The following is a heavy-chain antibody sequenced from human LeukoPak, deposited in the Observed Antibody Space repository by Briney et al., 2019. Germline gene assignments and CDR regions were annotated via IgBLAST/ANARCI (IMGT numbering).Heavy chain of an antibody. D-gene: IGHD2-8*01. CDR1: GVTFSSFG. J-gene: IGHJ4*02. V-gene: IGHV3-30*02. CDR2: IRHDGTNI. CDR3: AKGLTNGVPE. Sequence: GGSLRLSCAATGVTFSSFGMHWVRQSPGKGLEWVALIRHDGTNIYYADSVKGRFTISRDNSKNTLYLQMNSLRAEDTAVYYCAKGLTNGVPEWGQGTLVTVSS.